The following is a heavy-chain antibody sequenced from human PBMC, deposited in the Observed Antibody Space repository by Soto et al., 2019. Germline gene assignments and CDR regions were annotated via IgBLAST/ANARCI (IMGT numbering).Heavy chain of an antibody. V-gene: IGHV3-74*01. CDR3: VRDFR. J-gene: IGHJ1*01. CDR2: INGDGTIT. Sequence: EVQLVESGGGLVQPGGSLRLSCAASGFTFTNLWIYWVRQTPEKGLVWVAGINGDGTITAYADSVKGRSTISRDNAKSTLYLQMNSLTIEDTALYYCVRDFRWGQGTLVTVSS. CDR1: GFTFTNLW.